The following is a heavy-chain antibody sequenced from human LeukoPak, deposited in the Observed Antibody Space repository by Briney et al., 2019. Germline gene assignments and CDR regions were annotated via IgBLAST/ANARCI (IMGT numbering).Heavy chain of an antibody. CDR1: GGTFSSYA. CDR2: IIPIFGTA. Sequence: GASVKVSCKASGGTFSSYAISWVRQAPGQGLEWMGGIIPIFGTANYAQKFQGRVTITADESTSTAYMELSSLRSEDTAVYYCAREFRGSGSYRWFDLWGQGTLVTVSS. D-gene: IGHD3-10*01. CDR3: AREFRGSGSYRWFDL. V-gene: IGHV1-69*13. J-gene: IGHJ5*02.